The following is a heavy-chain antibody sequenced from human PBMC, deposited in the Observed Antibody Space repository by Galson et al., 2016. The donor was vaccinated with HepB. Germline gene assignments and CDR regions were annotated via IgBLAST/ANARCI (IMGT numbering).Heavy chain of an antibody. Sequence: SVKVSCKVSGGTFSRYAISWMRQAPGQGLQWMGGIIPIFGAANHAQEFQRRVTITADESTSTVYLELSSLRSEDTAVYYCARRDTVMECHHYYFYRMDVWGQGATVTVSS. CDR1: GGTFSRYA. J-gene: IGHJ6*02. V-gene: IGHV1-69*13. CDR2: IIPIFGAA. CDR3: ARRDTVMECHHYYFYRMDV. D-gene: IGHD5-18*01.